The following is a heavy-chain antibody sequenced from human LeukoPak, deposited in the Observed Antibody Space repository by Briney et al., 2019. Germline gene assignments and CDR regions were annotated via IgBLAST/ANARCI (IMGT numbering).Heavy chain of an antibody. D-gene: IGHD3-10*01. CDR3: AREGDGSGSRYAFDI. CDR2: IYYSGST. J-gene: IGHJ3*02. Sequence: PSETLSLTCTVSGGSMSGYYWGWIRQPPGKGLEWIGYIYYSGSTNYNPSLKSRVTISVDTSKNQFSLKLSSVTAADTAVYYCAREGDGSGSRYAFDIWGQGTMVTVSS. V-gene: IGHV4-59*01. CDR1: GGSMSGYY.